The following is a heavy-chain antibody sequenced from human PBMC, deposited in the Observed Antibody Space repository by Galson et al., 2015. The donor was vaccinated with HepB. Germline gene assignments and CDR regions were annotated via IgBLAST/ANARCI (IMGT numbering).Heavy chain of an antibody. J-gene: IGHJ5*02. CDR3: ARHIEWMTTARFDP. V-gene: IGHV1-18*01. CDR2: ISGYNGNT. Sequence: SVKVSCKASGYTFTSYGISWVRQAHGQGLEWIGWISGYNGNTNYAQKLQGSVTMTTDTSTSTAYMEVRSLRSDATAVYDCARHIEWMTTARFDPWGQGTLVTVSS. D-gene: IGHD4-17*01. CDR1: GYTFTSYG.